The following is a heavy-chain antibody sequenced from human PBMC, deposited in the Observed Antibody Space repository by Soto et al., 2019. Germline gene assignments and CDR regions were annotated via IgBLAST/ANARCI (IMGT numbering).Heavy chain of an antibody. CDR2: ISTYNGNT. D-gene: IGHD1-26*01. J-gene: IGHJ6*02. Sequence: QVQLVQSGDEVKKPGASVKVSCKASGYSFTRYGISWVRQAPGQGLEWMGWISTYNGNTNYAQKAQGRFTMATDTSTSAAYMELRSLTSDDTAVYFCAREDLVGPTTFLDYYYGMDVWGQGTTVTVSS. CDR3: AREDLVGPTTFLDYYYGMDV. CDR1: GYSFTRYG. V-gene: IGHV1-18*04.